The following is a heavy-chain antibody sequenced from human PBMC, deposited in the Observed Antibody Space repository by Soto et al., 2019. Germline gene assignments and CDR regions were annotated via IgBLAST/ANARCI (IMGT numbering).Heavy chain of an antibody. CDR2: ISGSGGSI. D-gene: IGHD6-13*01. CDR1: GFTFGIYA. V-gene: IGHV3-23*01. J-gene: IGHJ4*02. Sequence: GGSLRLSCVASGFTFGIYAMSWVRQAPGKGLEWVSSISGSGGSIYYAHSVKGRFTISRDKTKNTLDLQMNSLRAEDTAVYHCARVAPEYSSTPRRFDCCGQGTRVTVSS. CDR3: ARVAPEYSSTPRRFDC.